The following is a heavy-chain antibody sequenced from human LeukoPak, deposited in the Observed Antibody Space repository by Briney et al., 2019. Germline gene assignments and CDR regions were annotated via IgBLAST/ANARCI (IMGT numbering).Heavy chain of an antibody. Sequence: LRASVKVSCKASGYTFTSYAISWVRQAPGQGLEWMGGIIPIFGTANYAQKFQGRVTITADESTSTAYMELSSLRSEDTAVYYCARDMPYSRSHNWFDPWGQGTLVTVSS. CDR3: ARDMPYSRSHNWFDP. D-gene: IGHD6-13*01. V-gene: IGHV1-69*13. J-gene: IGHJ5*02. CDR1: GYTFTSYA. CDR2: IIPIFGTA.